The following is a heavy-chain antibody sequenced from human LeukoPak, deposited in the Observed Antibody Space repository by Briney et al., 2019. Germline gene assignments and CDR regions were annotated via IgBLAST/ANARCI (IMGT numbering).Heavy chain of an antibody. Sequence: SETLSLTCTVSGGSVNSGSYYWSWIRRPPGKGLEWIGYIYYSGSTNYNPSLKSRVTISVDTSKNQFSLKLSSVTAADTAVYYCARGRYIRFLEWFRYNWFDPWGQGTLVTVSS. J-gene: IGHJ5*02. V-gene: IGHV4-61*01. CDR3: ARGRYIRFLEWFRYNWFDP. D-gene: IGHD3-3*01. CDR1: GGSVNSGSYY. CDR2: IYYSGST.